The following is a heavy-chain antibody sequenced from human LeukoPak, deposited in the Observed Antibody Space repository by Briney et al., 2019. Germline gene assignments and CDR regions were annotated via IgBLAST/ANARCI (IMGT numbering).Heavy chain of an antibody. CDR1: GGTFSSYA. Sequence: SVKVSCKASGGTFSSYAISWVRQAPGQGLEWMGGIIPIFGTANYAQKFQGRVTITADESTGTAYMELSSLRSEDTAVYYCASQDPATVTTYYYYMDVWGKGTTVTVSS. J-gene: IGHJ6*03. CDR2: IIPIFGTA. CDR3: ASQDPATVTTYYYYMDV. D-gene: IGHD4-17*01. V-gene: IGHV1-69*13.